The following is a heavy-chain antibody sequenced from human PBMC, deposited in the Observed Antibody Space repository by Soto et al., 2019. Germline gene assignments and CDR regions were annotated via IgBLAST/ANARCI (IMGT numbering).Heavy chain of an antibody. V-gene: IGHV3-74*01. D-gene: IGHD4-17*01. Sequence: GRSLRLSCTASEDTFKLFGMALVSQAPGKGLEWVSRASPDGTSTSYADSVKGRFTISRENAKNTLFMQMNSLRAEDTAVYYCTRHSSGDYFLIDLWGQVTLVPVSS. CDR3: TRHSSGDYFLIDL. CDR1: EDTFKLFG. CDR2: ASPDGTST. J-gene: IGHJ5*02.